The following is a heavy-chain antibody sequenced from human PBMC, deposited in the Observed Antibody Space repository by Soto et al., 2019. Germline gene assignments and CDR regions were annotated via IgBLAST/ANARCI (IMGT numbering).Heavy chain of an antibody. V-gene: IGHV6-1*01. Sequence: SPTLSLTCAISGDSVSSNSAAWNCIRQSPSRCLGWLGWSFDGSKWYSGYAVSVKSRLTISPDTSKNQFSLQLNSVTPEDTAVYYCASASIGAFDIWGQGTMVTV. CDR3: ASASIGAFDI. D-gene: IGHD2-21*01. CDR2: SFDGSKWYS. J-gene: IGHJ3*02. CDR1: GDSVSSNSAA.